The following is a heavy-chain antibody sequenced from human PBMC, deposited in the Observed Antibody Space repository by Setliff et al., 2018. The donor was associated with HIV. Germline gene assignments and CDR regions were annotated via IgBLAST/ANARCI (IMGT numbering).Heavy chain of an antibody. J-gene: IGHJ4*02. CDR1: GYTFTSDY. V-gene: IGHV1-46*01. Sequence: KVSCKASGYTFTSDYIHWVRQAPGQGLEWMGIINPAGNPTSYAQKFQGRLTMTRDTSISTAYMELSRLGSDDTAVYYCARDYYDSSGYIFFPGLPDYWGQGTLVTVSS. CDR3: ARDYYDSSGYIFFPGLPDY. D-gene: IGHD3-22*01. CDR2: INPAGNPT.